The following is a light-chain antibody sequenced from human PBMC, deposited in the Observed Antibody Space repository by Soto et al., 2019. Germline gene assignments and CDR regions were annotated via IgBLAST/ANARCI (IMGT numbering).Light chain of an antibody. CDR2: KAS. CDR3: QQYNSYSWT. Sequence: DIQMTQSPSTLSASVGDRVTITCRASQSLNNWLAWYQQKPGNAPKLLIYKASSLESGVPPRFSGSGSGTEFTLTISSLQPDDFASYYCQQYNSYSWTFGQGTKVEIK. CDR1: QSLNNW. V-gene: IGKV1-5*03. J-gene: IGKJ1*01.